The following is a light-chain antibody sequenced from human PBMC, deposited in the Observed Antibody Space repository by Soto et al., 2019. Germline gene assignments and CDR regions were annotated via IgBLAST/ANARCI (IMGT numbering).Light chain of an antibody. CDR3: QQYNSYSQT. J-gene: IGKJ1*01. Sequence: DIQMTQSPSTLSASVGDRVTITCRASQSISPWLAWYQQKPGKAPKILIYKASSLECGVPSRFSGSGTGTEFTLTISCLQPDDFATYYCQQYNSYSQTFGQGTKVEIK. V-gene: IGKV1-5*03. CDR2: KAS. CDR1: QSISPW.